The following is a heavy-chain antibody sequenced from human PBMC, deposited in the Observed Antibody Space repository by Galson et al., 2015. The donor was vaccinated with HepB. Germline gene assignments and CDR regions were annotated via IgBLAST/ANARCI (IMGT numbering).Heavy chain of an antibody. D-gene: IGHD2-2*01. J-gene: IGHJ4*02. CDR2: IYYSGST. V-gene: IGHV4-39*01. Sequence: ETLSLTCTVSGGSISSSSYYWGWIRQPPGKGLEWIGSIYYSGSTYYNPSLKSRVTISVDTSKNHFSLKLSSVTAADTAVYYCARQDIVVVPAAHEAANFDYWGQGTLVTVSS. CDR3: ARQDIVVVPAAHEAANFDY. CDR1: GGSISSSSYY.